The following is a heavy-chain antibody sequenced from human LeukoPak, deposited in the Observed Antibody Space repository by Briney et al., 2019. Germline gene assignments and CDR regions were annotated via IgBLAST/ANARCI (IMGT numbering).Heavy chain of an antibody. D-gene: IGHD3-22*01. CDR1: GGTFSSYA. J-gene: IGHJ4*02. CDR2: INPSGGST. Sequence: ASVKVSCKASGGTFSSYAISWVRQAPGHGLEWMGIINPSGGSTSYAQKFQGRVTMTRDTSTSTVYMELTSLRSEDTAVYYCARDPDSRGNLVYFDYWGQGTLVTVSS. CDR3: ARDPDSRGNLVYFDY. V-gene: IGHV1-46*01.